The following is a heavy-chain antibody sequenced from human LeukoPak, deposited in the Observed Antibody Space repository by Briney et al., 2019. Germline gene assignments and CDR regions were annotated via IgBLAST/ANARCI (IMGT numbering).Heavy chain of an antibody. CDR1: GGSISSSSYY. CDR2: IYYSGST. Sequence: PSETLSLTCTVSGGSISSSSYYWGWIRQPPGKGLEWIGSIYYSGSTYYNPSLKSRVTISVDTSKNQFSLKLSSVTAADTAVYYCARVSTVPAYCSGGSCYLNWFDPWGQGTLVTVSS. CDR3: ARVSTVPAYCSGGSCYLNWFDP. V-gene: IGHV4-39*07. J-gene: IGHJ5*02. D-gene: IGHD2-15*01.